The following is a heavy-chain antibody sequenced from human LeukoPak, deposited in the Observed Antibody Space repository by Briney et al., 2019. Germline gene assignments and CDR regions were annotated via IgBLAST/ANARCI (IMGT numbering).Heavy chain of an antibody. D-gene: IGHD2-2*01. CDR2: IYYSGST. V-gene: IGHV4-59*08. CDR1: GGSISSYY. J-gene: IGHJ3*02. CDR3: ASGEYAFDI. Sequence: SETLSLTCTVSGGSISSYYWSWIRQPPGKVLEWIGYIYYSGSTYYNPSLKSRVTISVDTSKNRFSLKLSAVTAADTAVYYCASGEYAFDIWGQGTMVTVSS.